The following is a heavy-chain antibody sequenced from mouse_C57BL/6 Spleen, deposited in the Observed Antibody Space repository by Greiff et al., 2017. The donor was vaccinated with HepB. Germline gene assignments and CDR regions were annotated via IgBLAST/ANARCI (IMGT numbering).Heavy chain of an antibody. Sequence: DVHLVESGGGLVKPGGSLKLSCAASGFTFSDYGMHWVRQAPEKGLEWVAYISSGSSTIYYADTVKGRFTISRDNAKNTLFLQMTSLRSEDTAMYYCARTETAQATLAMDYWGQGTSVTVSS. D-gene: IGHD3-2*02. CDR1: GFTFSDYG. CDR3: ARTETAQATLAMDY. V-gene: IGHV5-17*01. J-gene: IGHJ4*01. CDR2: ISSGSSTI.